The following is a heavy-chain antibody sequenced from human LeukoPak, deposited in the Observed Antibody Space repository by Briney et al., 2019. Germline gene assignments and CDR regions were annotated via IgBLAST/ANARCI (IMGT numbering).Heavy chain of an antibody. Sequence: SETLSLTCTVSGGSISSYYWSWIRQPPGKGLEWIGHIYTSGSTNYNPSLKSRVTISVDTSKNQFSLKLSSVTAADTAVYYCARHGLDGYNSESNWFDPWGQGTLVTVSS. V-gene: IGHV4-4*09. CDR3: ARHGLDGYNSESNWFDP. CDR2: IYTSGST. D-gene: IGHD5-24*01. CDR1: GGSISSYY. J-gene: IGHJ5*02.